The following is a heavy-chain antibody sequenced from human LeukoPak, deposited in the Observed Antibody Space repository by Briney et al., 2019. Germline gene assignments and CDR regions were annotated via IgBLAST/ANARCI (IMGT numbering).Heavy chain of an antibody. Sequence: GGSLRLSCAASGFTFSSYGMHWVRQAPGKGLEWVAFIRYDGSNKYYADSVKGRFTISRDNSKNTLYLQMNSLRAEDTAVYYCAKSHYDFWSGYRPLDYWGQGTLVTVSS. CDR2: IRYDGSNK. J-gene: IGHJ4*02. CDR1: GFTFSSYG. V-gene: IGHV3-30*02. D-gene: IGHD3-3*01. CDR3: AKSHYDFWSGYRPLDY.